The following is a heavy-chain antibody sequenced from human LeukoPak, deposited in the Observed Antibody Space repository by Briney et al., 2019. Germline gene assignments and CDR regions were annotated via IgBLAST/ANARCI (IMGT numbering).Heavy chain of an antibody. CDR3: ARILRGFYFDS. CDR2: IKHSGTT. Sequence: SETLSLTCAVSGGPFRGDHWSWIRQPPGKGLEWIGEIKHSGTTNYNPSLKSRLTITVDTSKNQFSLNLRFVTAADTAVYYCARILRGFYFDSWGQGTLVTVSS. D-gene: IGHD2-21*02. V-gene: IGHV4-34*01. CDR1: GGPFRGDH. J-gene: IGHJ4*02.